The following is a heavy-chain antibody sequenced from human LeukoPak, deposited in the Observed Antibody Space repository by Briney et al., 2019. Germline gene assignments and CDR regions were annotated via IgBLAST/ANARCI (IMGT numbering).Heavy chain of an antibody. V-gene: IGHV3-48*03. CDR1: GFTFRSYE. CDR3: GKTGLRFFPYLFSGMDV. CDR2: ISSSGSTI. J-gene: IGHJ6*04. Sequence: PGGSLRLSCVASGFTFRSYEMTWVRQAPGKGLEWVSFISSSGSTIYYADSVKGRFTISRDNAKKSLYLQMTSLRAEDTAIYYFGKTGLRFFPYLFSGMDVLGKGTTVTVSS. D-gene: IGHD3-3*01.